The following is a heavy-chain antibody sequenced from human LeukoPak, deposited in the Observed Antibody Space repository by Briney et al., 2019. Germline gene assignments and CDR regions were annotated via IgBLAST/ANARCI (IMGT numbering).Heavy chain of an antibody. D-gene: IGHD2-21*02. CDR1: GYNFTTYW. CDR3: ARALGGGDYFDV. CDR2: IYPGDSDT. J-gene: IGHJ3*01. V-gene: IGHV5-51*01. Sequence: GESLKISFWASGYNFTTYWIGWVRQMPGKGLEWMGIIYPGDSDTRYRPSFQGQVTISADKSISTANLQWSSLKASDTAIYYCARALGGGDYFDVWGQGTMVTVSS.